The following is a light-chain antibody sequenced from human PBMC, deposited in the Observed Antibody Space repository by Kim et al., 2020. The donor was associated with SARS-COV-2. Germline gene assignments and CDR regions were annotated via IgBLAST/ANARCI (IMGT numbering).Light chain of an antibody. Sequence: GQWVTISCSGSRPNIGSNFVNWYQQLPGTAPKLLIYSNDYRPSGVPDRFSGSKSGTSASLAISGLQSEDEADYYCVAWDDSLNGSVFGGGTKLTVL. CDR1: RPNIGSNF. J-gene: IGLJ3*02. CDR3: VAWDDSLNGSV. CDR2: SND. V-gene: IGLV1-44*01.